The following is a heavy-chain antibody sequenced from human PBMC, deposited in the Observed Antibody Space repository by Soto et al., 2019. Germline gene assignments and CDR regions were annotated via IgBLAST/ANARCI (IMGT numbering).Heavy chain of an antibody. D-gene: IGHD6-19*01. Sequence: EVQLVESGGGLVQPGRSLRLSCAASGFTFDDYAMHWVRQAPGKGLEWVSGISWNSGSIGYADSVKGRFTISRDNAKNSLYLQMNRLRGEDTALYCCAKDKSTGWASNFTFDYWGQGTLVTVSS. V-gene: IGHV3-9*01. CDR2: ISWNSGSI. CDR3: AKDKSTGWASNFTFDY. CDR1: GFTFDDYA. J-gene: IGHJ4*02.